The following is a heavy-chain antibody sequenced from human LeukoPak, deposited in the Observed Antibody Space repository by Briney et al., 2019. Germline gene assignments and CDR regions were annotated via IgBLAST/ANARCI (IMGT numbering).Heavy chain of an antibody. CDR1: GGSISSYY. CDR3: ARGVRGVIGLDAFDI. D-gene: IGHD3-10*01. Sequence: SETLSLTCTVSGGSISSYYWSWIRQPPGKGLEWIGYIYYSGSTNYNPSLKSRVTISVDTSKNQFSLKLSSVTAADTAVYYCARGVRGVIGLDAFDIWGQGTMVTVSS. J-gene: IGHJ3*02. CDR2: IYYSGST. V-gene: IGHV4-59*01.